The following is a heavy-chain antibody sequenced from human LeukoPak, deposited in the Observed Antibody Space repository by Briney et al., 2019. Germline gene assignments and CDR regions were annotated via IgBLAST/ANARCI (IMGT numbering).Heavy chain of an antibody. D-gene: IGHD1-1*01. CDR3: ARAGMAGGYYYYYYGMDV. J-gene: IGHJ6*02. V-gene: IGHV1-8*02. Sequence: ASVKVSCKASGGTFSSYAISWVRQATGQGLEWMGWMNPNSGNTGYAQKFQGRVTMTRNTSISTAYMELSSLRSEDTAVYYCARAGMAGGYYYYYYGMDVWGQGTTVTVSS. CDR1: GGTFSSYA. CDR2: MNPNSGNT.